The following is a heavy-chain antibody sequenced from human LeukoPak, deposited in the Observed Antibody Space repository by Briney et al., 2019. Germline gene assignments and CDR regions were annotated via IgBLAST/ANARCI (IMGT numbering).Heavy chain of an antibody. Sequence: PGGSLRLSCAASGFTFSNFAMSWLRQAPGRGLEWVSVAGNDTYTSYADSVKGRFTISRDNSKNTLYLQMNSLGAEDTAVYDCAKEGSRGRFDFDSWGRGTLVTVSS. D-gene: IGHD3-16*01. CDR3: AKEGSRGRFDFDS. CDR1: GFTFSNFA. J-gene: IGHJ4*02. V-gene: IGHV3-23*01. CDR2: AGNDTYT.